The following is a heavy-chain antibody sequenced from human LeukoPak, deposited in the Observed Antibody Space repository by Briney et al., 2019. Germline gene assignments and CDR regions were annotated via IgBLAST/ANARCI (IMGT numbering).Heavy chain of an antibody. CDR2: ISYDGSNK. D-gene: IGHD6-13*01. Sequence: GGSLRLSCAASGFTFSSYGMHWVRQAPGKGLEWVAVISYDGSNKYYADSVKGRFTISRDNSKNTLYLQMNSLRAGDTAVYYCANLFPGYSNDAFDIWGQGTMVTVSS. CDR3: ANLFPGYSNDAFDI. J-gene: IGHJ3*02. CDR1: GFTFSSYG. V-gene: IGHV3-30*18.